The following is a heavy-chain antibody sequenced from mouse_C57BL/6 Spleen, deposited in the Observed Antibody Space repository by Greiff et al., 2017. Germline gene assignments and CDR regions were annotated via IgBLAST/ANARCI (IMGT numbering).Heavy chain of an antibody. Sequence: VQLQQSGAELARPGASVKLSCKASGYTFTSYGISWVKQRTGQGLEWIGEIYPRSGNTYYNEKFKGKATLTADKSSSTAYMELRSLTSEDSAVYFGARSGGLYYGNYEGGAMDYWGQGTSVTVSS. CDR2: IYPRSGNT. D-gene: IGHD2-1*01. CDR1: GYTFTSYG. CDR3: ARSGGLYYGNYEGGAMDY. V-gene: IGHV1-81*01. J-gene: IGHJ4*01.